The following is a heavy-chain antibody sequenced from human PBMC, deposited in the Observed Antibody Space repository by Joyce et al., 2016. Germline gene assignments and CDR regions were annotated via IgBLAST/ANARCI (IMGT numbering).Heavy chain of an antibody. CDR3: ARGLAAGNWFDP. D-gene: IGHD6-13*01. J-gene: IGHJ5*02. CDR2: SYSGIPT. Sequence: EVQLVESGGGLVQPGGSLRLSCAVSGFTVSNKYMSWVRQAPGKGPEWISISYSGIPTHYAESVKGRFTISRDNSRNTLYLQMNSLTVDDTGVYYCARGLAAGNWFDPWGQGTLVTVSS. CDR1: GFTVSNKY. V-gene: IGHV3-66*02.